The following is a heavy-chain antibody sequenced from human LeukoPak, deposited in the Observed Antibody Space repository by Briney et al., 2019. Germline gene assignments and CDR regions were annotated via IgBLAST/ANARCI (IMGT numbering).Heavy chain of an antibody. CDR1: GFTFSSYT. Sequence: GGSLRLSCAASGFTFSSYTMHRVRQAPGKGLEWGAVISYDGSNKYYAGSVKGRFTISRDNSKNTLYLQMNSLRAEDTAVYYCASPLDPRFGVSLTDIDDWGKGTTVTVSS. V-gene: IGHV3-30*01. D-gene: IGHD3-3*01. CDR2: ISYDGSNK. CDR3: ASPLDPRFGVSLTDIDD. J-gene: IGHJ6*04.